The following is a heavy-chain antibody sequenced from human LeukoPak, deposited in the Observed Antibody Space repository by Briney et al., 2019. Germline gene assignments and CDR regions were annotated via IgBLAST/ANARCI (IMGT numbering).Heavy chain of an antibody. CDR2: VYYSGST. V-gene: IGHV4-30-4*01. CDR1: GGSISSDDYY. CDR3: ARGVGNGSRTYEFFAY. D-gene: IGHD3-10*01. Sequence: SETLSLTCTVSGGSISSDDYYWSWIRQPPGKGLEWIGYVYYSGSTYYNPSLNSRVAISVDTSRNQLSLKVSSVTAADTAVYYCARGVGNGSRTYEFFAYWGQGSLVTVSS. J-gene: IGHJ4*02.